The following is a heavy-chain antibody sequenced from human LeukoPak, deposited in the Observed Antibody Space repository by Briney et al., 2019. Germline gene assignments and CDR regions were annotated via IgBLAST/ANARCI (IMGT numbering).Heavy chain of an antibody. Sequence: PSETLSLTCTVSGGSISSYYWTWIRRPPGKGLEWIGYTYYSGGTNYNPSLWSRVTMSVDTSKNQFSLKLSSVTAADTAVYYCARRAAAVGTYYMDVWGKGTTVTVSS. J-gene: IGHJ6*03. V-gene: IGHV4-59*01. D-gene: IGHD6-13*01. CDR2: TYYSGGT. CDR3: ARRAAAVGTYYMDV. CDR1: GGSISSYY.